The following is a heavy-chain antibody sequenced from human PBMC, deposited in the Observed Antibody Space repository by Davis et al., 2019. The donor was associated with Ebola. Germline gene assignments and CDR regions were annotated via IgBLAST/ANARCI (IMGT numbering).Heavy chain of an antibody. V-gene: IGHV1-24*01. Sequence: AASVKVSCKVSGYTLTDFSMHWVRQAPGKGLEWMGGIDPEDGETIYAQKFQGRVTMTEDTSTDTAYMELSSLRSEDTAVYYCATERFGITIFVADRTGFDPWGQGTLVTVSS. D-gene: IGHD3-3*01. CDR1: GYTLTDFS. J-gene: IGHJ5*02. CDR2: IDPEDGET. CDR3: ATERFGITIFVADRTGFDP.